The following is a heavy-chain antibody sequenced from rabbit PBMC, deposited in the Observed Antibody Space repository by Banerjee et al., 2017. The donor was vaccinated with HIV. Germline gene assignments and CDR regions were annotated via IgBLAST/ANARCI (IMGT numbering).Heavy chain of an antibody. CDR1: GFDFSRYYM. CDR3: ARDLAGVVGWNFGL. CDR2: INTSTGNT. V-gene: IGHV1S45*01. D-gene: IGHD4-1*01. J-gene: IGHJ4*01. Sequence: QEQLEESGGGLVTPGRTLTLSCTASGFDFSRYYMSWVRQAPGKGLEWIACINTSTGNTVYASWAKGRFTLSKTSSTTVTLQMTSLTAADTATYFCARDLAGVVGWNFGLWGPGTLVTVS.